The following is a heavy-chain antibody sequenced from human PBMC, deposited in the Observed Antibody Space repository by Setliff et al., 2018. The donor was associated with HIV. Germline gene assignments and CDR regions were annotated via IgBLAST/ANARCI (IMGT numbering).Heavy chain of an antibody. J-gene: IGHJ6*03. CDR3: ARGATLLPGYSDRWEYFYMDV. CDR2: INHSGST. CDR1: GGSFSEYY. Sequence: ASETLSLTCAVYGGSFSEYYWSWIRQSPGKGLEWIGEINHSGSTHYNPPLKSRATISVDTSKNQFSLRLNSVTAADTAVYYCARGATLLPGYSDRWEYFYMDVWGQGTVVTVSS. V-gene: IGHV4-34*01. D-gene: IGHD5-12*01.